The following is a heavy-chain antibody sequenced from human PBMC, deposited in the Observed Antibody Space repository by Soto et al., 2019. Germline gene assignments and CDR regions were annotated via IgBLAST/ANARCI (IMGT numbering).Heavy chain of an antibody. V-gene: IGHV3-74*01. Sequence: GGSLRLSCAASGFIFSSHWMHWVRQAPGKGLVWVSHIGPDGSNMRDADSVQGRFTISRDNARNTLYLQMNSLRDEDTAVYYCVRDNNWSYANWGQGTLVTVSS. CDR3: VRDNNWSYAN. CDR2: IGPDGSNM. CDR1: GFIFSSHW. J-gene: IGHJ4*02. D-gene: IGHD1-1*01.